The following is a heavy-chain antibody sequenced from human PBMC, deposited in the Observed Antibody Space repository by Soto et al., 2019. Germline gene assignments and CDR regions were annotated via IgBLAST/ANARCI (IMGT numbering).Heavy chain of an antibody. CDR3: AEDRGGSYYYYGMDV. V-gene: IGHV3-9*01. CDR2: ISWNSGNI. Sequence: EVPLVESGGGLVQPGRSLRLSCAASGFTFDDYAMHWVRQAPGKGLEWVSGISWNSGNIGYADSVKGRFTISRDNAKNSLDLQMNSLRAEDTALYYCAEDRGGSYYYYGMDVWGQGTTVTVSS. CDR1: GFTFDDYA. J-gene: IGHJ6*02. D-gene: IGHD3-10*01.